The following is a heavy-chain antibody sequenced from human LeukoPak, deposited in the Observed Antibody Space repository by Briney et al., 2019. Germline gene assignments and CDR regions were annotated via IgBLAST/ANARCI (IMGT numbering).Heavy chain of an antibody. J-gene: IGHJ3*02. D-gene: IGHD2-2*01. CDR3: ARFTGYCSGTSCYPNAFDI. V-gene: IGHV4-38-2*02. Sequence: SETLSLTCTVSGYSINSGYYWVWIWPPPGKGLEWIGIIYRSGSTNYNPSLKSRVTISVDTSKNQFSLKVSSVTAADTAVFYCARFTGYCSGTSCYPNAFDIWGQGTMVTVSS. CDR2: IYRSGST. CDR1: GYSINSGYY.